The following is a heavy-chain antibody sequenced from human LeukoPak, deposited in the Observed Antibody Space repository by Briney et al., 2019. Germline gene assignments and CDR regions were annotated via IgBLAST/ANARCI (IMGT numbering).Heavy chain of an antibody. CDR2: INSDGSST. Sequence: GGSLRLSCAASGFTFGSYWMHWVRQAPGKGLVWVSRINSDGSSTSYADSVKGRFTISRDNAKNTLYLQMNSLRAEDTAVYYCARANYDDAFDIWGQGTMVTVSS. J-gene: IGHJ3*02. D-gene: IGHD4/OR15-4a*01. CDR1: GFTFGSYW. CDR3: ARANYDDAFDI. V-gene: IGHV3-74*01.